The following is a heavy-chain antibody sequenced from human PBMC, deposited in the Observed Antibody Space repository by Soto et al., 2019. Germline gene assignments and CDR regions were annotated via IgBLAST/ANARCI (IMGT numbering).Heavy chain of an antibody. D-gene: IGHD2-21*02. CDR1: GFTFSSYA. Sequence: EVQLLESGGGLVQIGGSLRLSCAASGFTFSSYAMGWVRQAPGKGLEWVSAISGSGGRTYYADSVKGRFTISRDKSRNTLYLQMNSLRAEDTAVYYCARWGLDAFDIWGQGTMVTVSS. CDR2: ISGSGGRT. J-gene: IGHJ3*02. V-gene: IGHV3-23*01. CDR3: ARWGLDAFDI.